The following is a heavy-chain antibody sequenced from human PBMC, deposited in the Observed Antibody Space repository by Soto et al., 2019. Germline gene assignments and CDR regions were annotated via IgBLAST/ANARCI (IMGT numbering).Heavy chain of an antibody. D-gene: IGHD6-25*01. Sequence: SETLSLTCTVSGGSISSGGYYWSWIRQHPGKGLEWIGYIYYSGSTYYNPSLKSRVTISVDTSKNQFSLKLSSVTAADTAVYYCAGQYSSGEETNWFDPWGQGTLVTVSS. CDR2: IYYSGST. V-gene: IGHV4-31*03. J-gene: IGHJ5*02. CDR1: GGSISSGGYY. CDR3: AGQYSSGEETNWFDP.